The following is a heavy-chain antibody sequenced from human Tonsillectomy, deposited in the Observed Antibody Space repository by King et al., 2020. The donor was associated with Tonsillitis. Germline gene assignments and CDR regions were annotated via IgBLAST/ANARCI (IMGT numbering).Heavy chain of an antibody. J-gene: IGHJ4*02. Sequence: VQLVESGGGLVKPGGSLRLSCAASGFTFSSYSMNWVRQAPGKGLEWVSSISSSSSYIYYADSVKGRFTISRDNAKNSLYLQMNSLRAEDTAVYYCARRRGSHSSGWYHYFDYWGQGTLVTVSS. CDR3: ARRRGSHSSGWYHYFDY. D-gene: IGHD6-19*01. CDR1: GFTFSSYS. V-gene: IGHV3-21*01. CDR2: ISSSSSYI.